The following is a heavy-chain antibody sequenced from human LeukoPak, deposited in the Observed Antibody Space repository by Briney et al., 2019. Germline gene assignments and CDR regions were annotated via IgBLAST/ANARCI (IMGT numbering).Heavy chain of an antibody. D-gene: IGHD5-18*01. J-gene: IGHJ4*02. CDR2: IIPIFGTA. V-gene: IGHV1-69*13. CDR3: AMRGYSYGYDY. CDR1: GGTFSSYA. Sequence: ASVKVSCKASGGTFSSYAISWVRQAPGQGLEWMGGIIPIFGTANYAQKFQGRVTITADESTSTAYMELSSLRSEDTAVYYCAMRGYSYGYDYWGRGTLVTVSS.